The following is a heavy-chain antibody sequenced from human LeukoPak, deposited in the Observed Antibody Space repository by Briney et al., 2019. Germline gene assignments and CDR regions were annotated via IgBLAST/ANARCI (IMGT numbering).Heavy chain of an antibody. Sequence: GGTLRLSCETSGFTFSTFGMSWVRQAPGKGLEWVSGINWNGGSTGYADSVKGRFTISRDNAKNSLYLQMNSLRAEDTAVYYCAREMYSSSYNPWGQGTLVTVSS. CDR3: AREMYSSSYNP. J-gene: IGHJ5*02. V-gene: IGHV3-20*04. CDR2: INWNGGST. D-gene: IGHD6-13*01. CDR1: GFTFSTFG.